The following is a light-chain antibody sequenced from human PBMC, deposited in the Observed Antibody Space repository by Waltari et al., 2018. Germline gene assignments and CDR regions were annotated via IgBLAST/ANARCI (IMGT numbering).Light chain of an antibody. Sequence: EVVLKQSPGTLSLSPGERATLFCRASQRVSSNFLAWFQQKPDQAPRLLMYGASSRASGIPDRFSGSGSETDFTLTISRLESEDVAVYYCQQYGTSPQTFGQGTKVEI. V-gene: IGKV3-20*01. CDR3: QQYGTSPQT. CDR2: GAS. J-gene: IGKJ1*01. CDR1: QRVSSNF.